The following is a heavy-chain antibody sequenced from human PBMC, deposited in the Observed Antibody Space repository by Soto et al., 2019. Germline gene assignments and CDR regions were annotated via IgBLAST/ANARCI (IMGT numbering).Heavy chain of an antibody. J-gene: IGHJ5*02. V-gene: IGHV4-59*01. CDR1: GGSISGYF. CDR3: ARDYDSGSYYNWFDP. CDR2: IYYSGST. Sequence: LSLTCTVSGGSISGYFWSWIRQPPGKGLEWIGYIYYSGSTNYNPSLRSRVTISVDTSKNQFSLKLSSVTAADTAVYYCARDYDSGSYYNWFDPWGQGTLVTVSS. D-gene: IGHD3-10*01.